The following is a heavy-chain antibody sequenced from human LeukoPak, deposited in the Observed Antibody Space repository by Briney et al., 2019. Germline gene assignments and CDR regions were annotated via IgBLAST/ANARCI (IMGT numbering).Heavy chain of an antibody. D-gene: IGHD6-19*01. CDR3: ARLSRVAGVFSWFDP. CDR2: IYYSGST. Sequence: PSETLSLTCTVSGGSISSYYWSWIRQPPGKGLERIGRIYYSGSTYYNPSLKSRVTISVDTSKNQFSLKLSSVTAADTAVYYCARLSRVAGVFSWFDPWGQGTLVTVSS. V-gene: IGHV4-59*05. J-gene: IGHJ5*02. CDR1: GGSISSYY.